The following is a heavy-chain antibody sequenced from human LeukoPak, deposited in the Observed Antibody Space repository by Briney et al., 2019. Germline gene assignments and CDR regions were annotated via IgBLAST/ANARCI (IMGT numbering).Heavy chain of an antibody. CDR1: GYTLTELS. V-gene: IGHV1-24*01. J-gene: IGHJ4*02. CDR2: FDPEDGET. Sequence: ASVKVSCKVSGYTLTELSMHWVRQAPGKGLEWMGGFDPEDGETIYAQKFQGRVTMTEDTSTDTAYMELSSLRSEDTAVYYCATAIWFGELLTPPFDYWGQGTLVTVSS. D-gene: IGHD3-10*01. CDR3: ATAIWFGELLTPPFDY.